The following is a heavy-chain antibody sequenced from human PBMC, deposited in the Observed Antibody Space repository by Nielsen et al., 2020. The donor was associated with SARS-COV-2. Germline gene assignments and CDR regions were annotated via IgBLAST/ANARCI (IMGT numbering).Heavy chain of an antibody. V-gene: IGHV3-21*01. Sequence: GESVKISCAASGFTFSSYSMNWVRQAPGKGLEWVSSISSSSSYIYYADSVKGRSTISRDNAKNSLYLQMNSLRAEDTAVYYCAKDTSDGYYGSGSYYNPPGFDYWGQGTLVTVSS. CDR3: AKDTSDGYYGSGSYYNPPGFDY. J-gene: IGHJ4*02. CDR1: GFTFSSYS. D-gene: IGHD3-10*01. CDR2: ISSSSSYI.